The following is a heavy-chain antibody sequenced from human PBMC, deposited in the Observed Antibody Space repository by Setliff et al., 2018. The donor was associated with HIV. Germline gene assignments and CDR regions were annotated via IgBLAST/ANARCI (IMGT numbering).Heavy chain of an antibody. CDR1: GGSISSYY. CDR3: ARSEGIAWFDP. CDR2: IYYSGST. D-gene: IGHD3-3*01. Sequence: KPSETLSLTCTVSGGSISSYYRSWIRQPPGKGLEWIGYIYYSGSTNYNPSLKSRVTISVDTSKNQFSLKLSSVTAADTAVYYCARSEGIAWFDPWGQGTLVTVS. V-gene: IGHV4-59*01. J-gene: IGHJ5*02.